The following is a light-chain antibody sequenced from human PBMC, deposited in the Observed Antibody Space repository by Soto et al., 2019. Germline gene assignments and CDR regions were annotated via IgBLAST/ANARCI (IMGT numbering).Light chain of an antibody. CDR3: STWDDSLNGWV. CDR1: RSNIGSGFD. V-gene: IGLV1-40*01. J-gene: IGLJ3*02. Sequence: QSVLTQPPSVSGAPGQSVTISCTGSRSNIGSGFDVHWYQQLPGTAPKLLMFNDDKRPSGVPDRFSGSRSGTSASLAISGLQSDDEAVYFCSTWDDSLNGWVFGGGTKLTVL. CDR2: NDD.